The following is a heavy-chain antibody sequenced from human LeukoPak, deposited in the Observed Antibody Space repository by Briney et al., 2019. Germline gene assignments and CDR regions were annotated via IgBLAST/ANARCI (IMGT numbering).Heavy chain of an antibody. CDR2: IRYDGSNK. V-gene: IGHV3-30*02. J-gene: IGHJ4*02. CDR3: AKGALPDY. CDR1: GFNFSTYG. Sequence: GGSLRLSCAASGFNFSTYGIHWVRQAPGKGLEWVAFIRYDGSNKYYADSVKGRFTISRENSKNTLYLQMNSLRPEDTAVYYCAKGALPDYWGQGTLVTVSS.